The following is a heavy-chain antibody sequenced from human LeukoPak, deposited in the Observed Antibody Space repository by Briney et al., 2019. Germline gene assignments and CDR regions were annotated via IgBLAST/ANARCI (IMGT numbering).Heavy chain of an antibody. CDR1: GYNFNIYW. CDR3: ARRQQYDAFDI. V-gene: IGHV5-51*01. CDR2: IYPGDSDT. J-gene: IGHJ3*02. Sequence: GESLKIPCKGSGYNFNIYWIAWVRQMPGKGLEWMGIIYPGDSDTRYSPSFQGQVTISADKSISTAYLQWSSLKASDTAMYYCARRQQYDAFDIWGQGTMVTVSS. D-gene: IGHD4-11*01.